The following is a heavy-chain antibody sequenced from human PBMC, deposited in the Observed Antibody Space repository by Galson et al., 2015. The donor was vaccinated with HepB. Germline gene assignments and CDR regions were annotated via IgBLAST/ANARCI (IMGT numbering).Heavy chain of an antibody. Sequence: LSLTCAVSGGSISSGGYSWSWIRQPPGKGLEWIGYIQHSGNTYYNPSLKRPVTISVDRSKNQFSLELTSVTAADTAVYYCAREWGGVGVFDSWGQGTLVTVSS. CDR1: GGSISSGGYS. J-gene: IGHJ4*02. V-gene: IGHV4-30-2*01. CDR2: IQHSGNT. CDR3: AREWGGVGVFDS. D-gene: IGHD1-26*01.